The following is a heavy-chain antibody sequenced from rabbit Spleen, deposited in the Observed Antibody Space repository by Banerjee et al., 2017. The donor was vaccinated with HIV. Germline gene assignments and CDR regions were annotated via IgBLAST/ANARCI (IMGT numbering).Heavy chain of an antibody. CDR1: GFSFSDRDE. CDR2: IDPVFGAT. CDR3: AKDLTDVISWNFGW. Sequence: QEQLEESGGGLVKPEGSLTLTCKASGFSFSDRDEMCGGRQAPGKGLEWIGYIDPVFGATYYASWAEGHFTFSKSSSTTVTLQLTSLRAADTATYFCAKDLTDVISWNFGWWGPGTLVTVS. D-gene: IGHD1-1*01. V-gene: IGHV1S45*01. J-gene: IGHJ4*01.